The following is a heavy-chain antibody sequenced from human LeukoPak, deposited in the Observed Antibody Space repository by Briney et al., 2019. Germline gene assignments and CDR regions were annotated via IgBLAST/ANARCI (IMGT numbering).Heavy chain of an antibody. CDR3: AKSGILGTYYFDY. V-gene: IGHV3-23*01. Sequence: GGSLRLSCAASGFTFSSYAMSWVRQAPGKGLEWVSAISGSGGSTYYADPVKGRFTISRDNSKNTLYLQMNSLRAEDTAVYYCAKSGILGTYYFDYWGQGTLVTVSS. CDR1: GFTFSSYA. CDR2: ISGSGGST. D-gene: IGHD2-15*01. J-gene: IGHJ4*02.